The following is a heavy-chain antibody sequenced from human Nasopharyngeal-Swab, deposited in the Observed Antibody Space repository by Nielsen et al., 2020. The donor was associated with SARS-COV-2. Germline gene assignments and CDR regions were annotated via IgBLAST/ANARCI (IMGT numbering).Heavy chain of an antibody. CDR1: GGSITSGGFY. J-gene: IGHJ4*02. D-gene: IGHD3-10*01. V-gene: IGHV4-31*03. CDR2: IYYSGNT. Sequence: LRLSCTVSGGSITSGGFYWTWIRQHPGKGLKWIGYIYYSGNTYYNPSLESRITISVDTSKNQFSLKLNSVTAADTAVYYCARGWAGHYFDYWGRGTLVTVSS. CDR3: ARGWAGHYFDY.